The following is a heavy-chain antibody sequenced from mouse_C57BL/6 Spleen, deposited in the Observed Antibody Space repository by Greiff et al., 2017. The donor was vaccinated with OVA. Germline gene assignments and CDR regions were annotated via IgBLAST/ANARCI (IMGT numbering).Heavy chain of an antibody. D-gene: IGHD1-1*01. V-gene: IGHV5-17*01. CDR1: GFTFSDYG. Sequence: DVKLVESGGGLVKPGGSLKLSCAASGFTFSDYGMHWVRQAPEKGLEWVAYISSGSSTIYYADTVKGRFTISRDNAKNTLFLQMTSLRSEDTAMYYCARKLYGAWFAYWGQGTLVTVSA. CDR2: ISSGSSTI. CDR3: ARKLYGAWFAY. J-gene: IGHJ3*01.